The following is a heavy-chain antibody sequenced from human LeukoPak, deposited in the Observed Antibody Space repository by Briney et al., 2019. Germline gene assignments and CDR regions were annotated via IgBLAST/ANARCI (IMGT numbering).Heavy chain of an antibody. Sequence: SETLSLTCTVSGGSISSGGYYWSWIRQHPGKGLEWIGYIYYSGSTYYNPSLKSRVTISVDTSKNQFSLKLSSVTAADTAVYYCARHPPQARPYYYYMDVWGKGTTVTVSS. D-gene: IGHD6-6*01. J-gene: IGHJ6*03. V-gene: IGHV4-39*01. CDR3: ARHPPQARPYYYYMDV. CDR2: IYYSGST. CDR1: GGSISSGGYY.